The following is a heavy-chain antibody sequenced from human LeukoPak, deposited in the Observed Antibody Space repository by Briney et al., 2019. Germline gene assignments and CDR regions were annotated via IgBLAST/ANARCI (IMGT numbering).Heavy chain of an antibody. V-gene: IGHV3-23*01. CDR3: AKRLKRNYYYHYAMDV. J-gene: IGHJ6*02. Sequence: GGSLRLSCAASGFTFNTHAMSWVRQAPGKGLEWFSRIDDSGVIRSYADSVKGRFTISRDNSKMTLTLQMNSLRAEDTAVYYCAKRLKRNYYYHYAMDVWGQGTTVTVSS. CDR2: IDDSGVIR. D-gene: IGHD3-22*01. CDR1: GFTFNTHA.